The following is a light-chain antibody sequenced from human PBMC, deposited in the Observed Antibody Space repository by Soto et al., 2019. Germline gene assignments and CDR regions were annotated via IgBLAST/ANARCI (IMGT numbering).Light chain of an antibody. CDR2: WAS. CDR3: QQYVSTPALS. J-gene: IGKJ4*01. CDR1: QSVLYSSNNKNY. Sequence: DIVMTQSPESLAVSLGERATINCKSSQSVLYSSNNKNYLAWYQQKPVQPPKMLIYWASTWESGVPDRFSGNGSGTDFTLTISSLEAEDVAVYSCQQYVSTPALSVGGGTKVEIK. V-gene: IGKV4-1*01.